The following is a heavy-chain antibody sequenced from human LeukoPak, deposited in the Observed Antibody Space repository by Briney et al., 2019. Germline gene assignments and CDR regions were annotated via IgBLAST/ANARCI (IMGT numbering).Heavy chain of an antibody. Sequence: GGSLRLSCAASGFTFTTYCMSCVRQAPGKGPECVANTKQDGSEKYYVDSVKGRFTISRDNANNSLYLQMNSLRAEDTAVYYCARDRYCSGGSCYLDYWGQGTLVTVSS. J-gene: IGHJ4*02. V-gene: IGHV3-7*04. CDR2: TKQDGSEK. D-gene: IGHD2-15*01. CDR1: GFTFTTYC. CDR3: ARDRYCSGGSCYLDY.